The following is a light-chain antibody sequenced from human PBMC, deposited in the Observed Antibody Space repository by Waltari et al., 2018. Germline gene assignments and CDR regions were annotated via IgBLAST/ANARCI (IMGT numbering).Light chain of an antibody. CDR2: WAS. Sequence: DIVMTQSPDSLAVSLGERATINCKSSQSVLYSSNNKNYLAWYQQKPGQPPKLLIYWASTRGSGVPDRFSGSGSGKDFTLTISSLQAEDVAVYYCQQYYSTPPTFGQGTKVEIK. V-gene: IGKV4-1*01. CDR3: QQYYSTPPT. J-gene: IGKJ1*01. CDR1: QSVLYSSNNKNY.